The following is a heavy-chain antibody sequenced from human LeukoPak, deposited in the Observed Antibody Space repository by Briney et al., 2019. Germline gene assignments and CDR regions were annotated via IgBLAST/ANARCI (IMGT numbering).Heavy chain of an antibody. D-gene: IGHD3-22*01. CDR3: ATGGTYYYDSSGYYHNWFDP. J-gene: IGHJ5*02. V-gene: IGHV1-24*01. Sequence: ASVKVSCKVSAYTLTELSMHWVRQAPGKGLEWMGGFDPEDGETIYAQKFQGRVTMTEDTSTDTAYMELSSLRSEDTAVYYCATGGTYYYDSSGYYHNWFDPWGQGTLVTVSS. CDR1: AYTLTELS. CDR2: FDPEDGET.